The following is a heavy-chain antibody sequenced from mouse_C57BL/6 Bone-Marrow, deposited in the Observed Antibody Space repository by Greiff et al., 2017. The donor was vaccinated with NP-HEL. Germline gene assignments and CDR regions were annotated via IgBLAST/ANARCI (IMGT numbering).Heavy chain of an antibody. V-gene: IGHV1-64*01. CDR2: IHPNSGST. J-gene: IGHJ4*01. CDR1: GYTFTSYW. D-gene: IGHD2-3*01. Sequence: QVQLQQSGPELVKPGASVKLSCKASGYTFTSYWMHWVKQRPGQGLEWIGLIHPNSGSTNYNEKFKGKATLTVDKSSSTAYMQLSSLTSEDSAVYYCARYDTTWGQGNADTVSS. CDR3: ARYDTT.